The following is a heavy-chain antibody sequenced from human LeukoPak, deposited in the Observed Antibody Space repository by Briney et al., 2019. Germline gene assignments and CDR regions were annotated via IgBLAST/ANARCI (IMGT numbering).Heavy chain of an antibody. CDR3: AKYLSRAFDS. CDR1: GFTFRSYW. CDR2: INQEASRT. V-gene: IGHV3-7*01. D-gene: IGHD2/OR15-2a*01. J-gene: IGHJ4*02. Sequence: GGSLRLSCAASGFTFRSYWMSWVRQAPGKGLEWLGHINQEASRTDHADSVKGRFTISRDNARNLLYLHMSSRRAEDTAVYYCAKYLSRAFDSWGQGILVSVSS.